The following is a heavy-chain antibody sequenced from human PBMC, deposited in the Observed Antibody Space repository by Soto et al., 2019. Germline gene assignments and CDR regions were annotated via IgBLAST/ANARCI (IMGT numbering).Heavy chain of an antibody. V-gene: IGHV3-11*01. D-gene: IGHD4-17*01. CDR1: GFTFSDYY. J-gene: IGHJ4*02. CDR2: ISSSGSTI. CDR3: WTTVTTPHYFDY. Sequence: GGSLRLSCAASGFTFSDYYMSWIRQAPGKGLEWVSYISSSGSTIYYADSVKGRFTISRDNAKNSLYLQMNSLRAEDTAVYYCWTTVTTPHYFDYWGQGTLVTVSS.